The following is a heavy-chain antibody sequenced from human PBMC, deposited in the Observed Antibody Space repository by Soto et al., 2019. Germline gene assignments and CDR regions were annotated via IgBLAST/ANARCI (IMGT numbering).Heavy chain of an antibody. CDR3: GREKNGGPNDY. CDR2: IWSDGSNK. CDR1: GFTFNSHV. J-gene: IGHJ4*02. D-gene: IGHD2-15*01. Sequence: QVQLVESGGGVVQPGTSLRVSCVASGFTFNSHVMHWVRQAPGKGLEWVAAIWSDGSNKFYAESVKGRFTISRDNSKKTLYLQMNSLRAEDPAVFYCGREKNGGPNDYWGQGTLVPSPQ. V-gene: IGHV3-33*01.